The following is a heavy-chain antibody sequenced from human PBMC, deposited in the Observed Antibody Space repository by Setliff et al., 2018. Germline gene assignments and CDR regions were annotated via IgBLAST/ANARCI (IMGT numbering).Heavy chain of an antibody. Sequence: PGGSLRLSCAASGFTFSSYGMHWVRQAPGKGLEWVAFIRYDGSNKYYADSVKGRFTISRDNSKNTLYLQMSSLRVEDTAVYHCAKVTLISDTSGNTWGQGTLVTVSS. CDR2: IRYDGSNK. J-gene: IGHJ5*02. CDR1: GFTFSSYG. CDR3: AKVTLISDTSGNT. V-gene: IGHV3-30*02. D-gene: IGHD3-22*01.